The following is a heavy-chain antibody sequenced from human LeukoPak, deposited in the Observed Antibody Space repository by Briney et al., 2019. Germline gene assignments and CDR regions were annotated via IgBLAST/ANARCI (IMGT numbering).Heavy chain of an antibody. D-gene: IGHD3-16*01. CDR1: GYTFTGYY. CDR2: ISAYNGNT. J-gene: IGHJ4*02. V-gene: IGHV1-18*01. CDR3: AREQKSVVGDFDY. Sequence: ASVKVSCKASGYTFTGYYMHWVRQAPGQGLEWMGWISAYNGNTNYAQKLQGRVTMTTDTSTSTAYMELRSLRSDDTAVYYCAREQKSVVGDFDYWGQGTLVTVSS.